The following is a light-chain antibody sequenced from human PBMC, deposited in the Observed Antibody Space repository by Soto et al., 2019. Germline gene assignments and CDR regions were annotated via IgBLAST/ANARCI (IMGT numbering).Light chain of an antibody. J-gene: IGLJ2*01. CDR3: ISYTSSTTVV. Sequence: QSVLTQPASVSGSPGQSITISCTGTSSDVGGYNYVSWYQQHPGKAPKLMSYDDSNRPSGVSNRFSGSKSGNTASLTISGLQAEDEADYYCISYTSSTTVVFGGGTKLSVL. CDR2: DDS. CDR1: SSDVGGYNY. V-gene: IGLV2-14*01.